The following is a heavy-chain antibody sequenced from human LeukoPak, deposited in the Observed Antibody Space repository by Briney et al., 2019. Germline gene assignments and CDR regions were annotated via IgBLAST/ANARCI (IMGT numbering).Heavy chain of an antibody. CDR1: GFTFSSYA. Sequence: GGSLRLSCAASGFTFSSYAMHWVRQAPGKGLEYVSAISSNGGSTYYANSVKGRFTISRDNSKNTLYLQMGSLRAEDMAAYYCARDQWELREMKWGYFDYWGQGTLVTVSS. D-gene: IGHD1-26*01. CDR2: ISSNGGST. CDR3: ARDQWELREMKWGYFDY. J-gene: IGHJ4*02. V-gene: IGHV3-64*01.